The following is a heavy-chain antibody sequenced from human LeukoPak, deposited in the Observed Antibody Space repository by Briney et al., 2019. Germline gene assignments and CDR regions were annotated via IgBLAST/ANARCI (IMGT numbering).Heavy chain of an antibody. CDR3: ARDLIEGLPLGLRDY. CDR2: ISSSSSYI. V-gene: IGHV3-21*01. Sequence: PGGSLRLSCAASGFTFSSYSMNWVRQAPGKGLEWVSSISSSSSYIYYADSVKGRFTISRDNAKNSLYLQMNSLRAEDTAVYYCARDLIEGLPLGLRDYWGQGTLVTVSS. J-gene: IGHJ4*02. D-gene: IGHD3-16*01. CDR1: GFTFSSYS.